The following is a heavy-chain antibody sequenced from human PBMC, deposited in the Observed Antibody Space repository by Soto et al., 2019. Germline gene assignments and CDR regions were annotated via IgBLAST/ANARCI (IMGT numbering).Heavy chain of an antibody. D-gene: IGHD3-10*01. V-gene: IGHV4-34*01. Sequence: QVQLQQWGAGLLKPSETLSLTCAVYGGSFSGYYWSWIRQPPGKGLEWIGEINHSGSTNYNPSLKSRVTISVDTSKNQFSRKLGSVTAADTAVYYCAREDWDYGSGSFNWFDPWGQGTLVTVSS. J-gene: IGHJ5*02. CDR3: AREDWDYGSGSFNWFDP. CDR2: INHSGST. CDR1: GGSFSGYY.